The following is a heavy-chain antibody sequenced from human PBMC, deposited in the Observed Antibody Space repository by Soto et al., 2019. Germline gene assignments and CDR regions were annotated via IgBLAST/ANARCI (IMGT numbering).Heavy chain of an antibody. CDR2: INHSGST. V-gene: IGHV4-34*01. CDR1: GGSFSGYY. D-gene: IGHD3-3*01. Sequence: ESLSLTCAVYGGSFSGYYWSWIRQPPGKGLEWIGEINHSGSTNYNPSLKSRVTISVDTSKNQFSLKLSSVTAADTAVYYCARRRDFWSGYYVRRPYYFDYWGQGTLVTVSS. J-gene: IGHJ4*02. CDR3: ARRRDFWSGYYVRRPYYFDY.